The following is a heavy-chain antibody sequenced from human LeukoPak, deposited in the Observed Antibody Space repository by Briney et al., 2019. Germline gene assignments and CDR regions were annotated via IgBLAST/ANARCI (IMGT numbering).Heavy chain of an antibody. CDR3: ARVAGVPAAIGS. CDR2: IYYSGST. CDR1: GGSISSGDYY. D-gene: IGHD2-2*01. V-gene: IGHV4-30-4*01. J-gene: IGHJ4*02. Sequence: PSETLSLTCTVSGGSISSGDYYWSRIRQPPGKGLEWIGYIYYSGSTYYNPSLKSRVTISVDTSKNQFSLKLSSVTAADTAVYYCARVAGVPAAIGSWGQGTLVTVSS.